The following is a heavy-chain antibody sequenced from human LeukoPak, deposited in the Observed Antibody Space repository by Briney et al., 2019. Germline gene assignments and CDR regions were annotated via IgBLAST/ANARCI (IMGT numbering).Heavy chain of an antibody. CDR3: ATLLWYAFDI. Sequence: TGGSLRLSCAASGFTVSSNYMSWVRQAPGKGLEWVSVIYSGGSTYYADSVKGRFTISRDNSKNTLYLQMNSLRAEDTAVYYCATLLWYAFDIWGQGTMVTVSS. J-gene: IGHJ3*02. CDR2: IYSGGST. D-gene: IGHD3-10*01. V-gene: IGHV3-53*01. CDR1: GFTVSSNY.